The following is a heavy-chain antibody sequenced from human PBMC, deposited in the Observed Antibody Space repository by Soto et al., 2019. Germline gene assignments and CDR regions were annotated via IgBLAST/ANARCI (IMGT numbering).Heavy chain of an antibody. V-gene: IGHV3-9*01. Sequence: EVHLVGSGGGLVQPGRSLRLSCAASGFTFDDYAMHWVRQAPGKGLEWVAGITWNSGTVGYADSVKGRFTISRDNAKNSLYLQMNSLRSEDTALYYCTKAALERATNQEFDCWGQGTMVTVSS. CDR3: TKAALERATNQEFDC. D-gene: IGHD5-12*01. J-gene: IGHJ4*02. CDR2: ITWNSGTV. CDR1: GFTFDDYA.